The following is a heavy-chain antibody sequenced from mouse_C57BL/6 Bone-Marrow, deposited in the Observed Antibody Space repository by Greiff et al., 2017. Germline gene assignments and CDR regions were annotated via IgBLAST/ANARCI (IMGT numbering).Heavy chain of an antibody. D-gene: IGHD3-1*01. CDR1: GYTFTSYW. CDR2: IYPGSGST. V-gene: IGHV1-55*01. Sequence: QVQLQQSGAELVKPGASVKMSCKASGYTFTSYWITWVKQRPGQGLEWIGDIYPGSGSTNYNEKFKSKATLTVDTSSSTAYMQRSSLTSEGSAVYYCARSQGAWFAYWGQGTLVTVSA. J-gene: IGHJ3*01. CDR3: ARSQGAWFAY.